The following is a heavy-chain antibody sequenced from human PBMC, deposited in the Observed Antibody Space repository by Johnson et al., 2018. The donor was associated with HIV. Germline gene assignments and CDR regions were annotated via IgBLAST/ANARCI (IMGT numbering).Heavy chain of an antibody. D-gene: IGHD1-14*01. CDR2: IYSGDST. V-gene: IGHV3-66*01. J-gene: IGHJ3*02. Sequence: VQLVESGGGLVQPGRSLRLSCAASGFTFDDYAMHWVRQAPGKGLEWVSVIYSGDSTYYADSVKGRFIISRDNSKHTLYLQMNSLRADDTAVYYCARSRQVGTPDAFDIWGQGTMVTVSS. CDR1: GFTFDDYA. CDR3: ARSRQVGTPDAFDI.